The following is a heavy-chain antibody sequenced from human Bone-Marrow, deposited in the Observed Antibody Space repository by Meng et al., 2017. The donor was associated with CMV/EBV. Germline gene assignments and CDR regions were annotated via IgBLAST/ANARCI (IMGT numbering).Heavy chain of an antibody. CDR3: ARELVVVVPAASFMSPEDAFDI. CDR2: ISSSGSTI. Sequence: GESLKISCAASGFTFSDYYMSWIRQAPGKGLEWVSYISSSGSTIYYADSVKGRFTISRDNAKNSLYLQMNSLRAEDTAVYYCARELVVVVPAASFMSPEDAFDIWGQGTMVTVSS. D-gene: IGHD2-2*01. CDR1: GFTFSDYY. J-gene: IGHJ3*02. V-gene: IGHV3-11*04.